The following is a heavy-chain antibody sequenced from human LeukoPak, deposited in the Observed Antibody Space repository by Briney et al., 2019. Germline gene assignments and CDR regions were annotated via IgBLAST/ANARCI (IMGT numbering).Heavy chain of an antibody. J-gene: IGHJ6*03. CDR3: ARTTYSSSSGRYYYYMDV. CDR1: GGSISSSSYY. V-gene: IGHV4-30-4*08. Sequence: SETLSLTCTVSGGSISSSSYYWSWIRQPPGKGLEWIGYIYYSGSTYYNPSLKSRVTISVDTSKNQFSLKLSSVTAADTAVYYCARTTYSSSSGRYYYYMDVWGKGTTVTVSS. CDR2: IYYSGST. D-gene: IGHD6-6*01.